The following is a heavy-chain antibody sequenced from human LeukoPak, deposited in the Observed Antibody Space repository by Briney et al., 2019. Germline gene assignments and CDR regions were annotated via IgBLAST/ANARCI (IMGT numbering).Heavy chain of an antibody. CDR1: GFTFSSYG. CDR2: IRYDGSNK. J-gene: IGHJ6*03. V-gene: IGHV3-30*02. CDR3: AGVFRISYYYYMDV. D-gene: IGHD3-3*01. Sequence: GGSLRLSCAASGFTFSSYGMHWVRQAPGKGLEWVAFIRYDGSNKYYADSVKGRFTISRDNSKNTLYLQMNSLRAEDTAVYYCAGVFRISYYYYMDVWGKGTTVTVSS.